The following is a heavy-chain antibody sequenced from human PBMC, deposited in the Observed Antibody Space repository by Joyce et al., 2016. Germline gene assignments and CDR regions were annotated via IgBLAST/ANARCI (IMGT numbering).Heavy chain of an antibody. Sequence: EVQLVQSGAEVKKPGESLKLSCKGSGYNSFTNVWIGWVRQMPGKGLEWVVSIYPGECDTRYTPSFQGQVTSSADKSISTAYVQWSTLKTSDTAMYYCARRDDYNSAVGAFDFWGQGTMVTVSS. D-gene: IGHD5-24*01. J-gene: IGHJ3*01. CDR1: GYNSFTNVW. CDR3: ARRDDYNSAVGAFDF. V-gene: IGHV5-51*01. CDR2: IYPGECDT.